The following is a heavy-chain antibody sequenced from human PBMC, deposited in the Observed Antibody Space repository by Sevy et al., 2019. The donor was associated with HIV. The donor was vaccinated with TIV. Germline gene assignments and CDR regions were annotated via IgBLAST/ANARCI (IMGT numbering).Heavy chain of an antibody. V-gene: IGHV4-34*01. CDR2: INHSGST. CDR3: ARGLGNSGDY. J-gene: IGHJ4*02. Sequence: SETLSLTCAVYGGSFSSYYWSWIRQPPGKGLEWIGEINHSGSTNYNPSLKSRVTISVDTSKNQFSLKLSSVTAADTAVYYCARGLGNSGDYWGQGTLVTVSS. CDR1: GGSFSSYY. D-gene: IGHD7-27*01.